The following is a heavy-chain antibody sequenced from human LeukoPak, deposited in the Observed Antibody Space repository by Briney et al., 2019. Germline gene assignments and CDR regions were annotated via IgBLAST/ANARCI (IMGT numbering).Heavy chain of an antibody. CDR1: GFTVSSSY. CDR2: IKQDGSET. CDR3: ARETPRRGETRDGYR. J-gene: IGHJ4*02. Sequence: GGSLRLSCAASGFTVSSSYMSWVRQAPGKGLECLANIKQDGSETYYADSVKGRFTISRDNAKDSLYLQMNSLRAEDTAVYYCARETPRRGETRDGYRWGQGTLVTVSS. V-gene: IGHV3-7*01. D-gene: IGHD5-24*01.